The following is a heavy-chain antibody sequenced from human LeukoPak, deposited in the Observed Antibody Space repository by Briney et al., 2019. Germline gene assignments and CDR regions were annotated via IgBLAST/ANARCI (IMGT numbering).Heavy chain of an antibody. CDR2: ISRGGNTI. CDR1: GFTFSDYY. CDR3: ARYRTDGYNYLDY. V-gene: IGHV3-11*01. D-gene: IGHD5-24*01. Sequence: PGGSLRLSCAASGFTFSDYYMNWIRQAPGKGLEWVSYISRGGNTIYYADSVKGRFTVSRDNAKNSLYLQMNSLRAEDTAVYYCARYRTDGYNYLDYWGQGTLVTVSS. J-gene: IGHJ4*02.